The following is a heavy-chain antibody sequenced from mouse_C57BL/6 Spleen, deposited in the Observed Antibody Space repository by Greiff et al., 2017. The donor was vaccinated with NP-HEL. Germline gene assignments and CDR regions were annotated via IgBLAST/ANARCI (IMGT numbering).Heavy chain of an antibody. CDR1: GYTFTGYW. J-gene: IGHJ1*03. CDR2: ILPGSGST. CDR3: ARTYGSSYVWYFDV. V-gene: IGHV1-9*01. D-gene: IGHD1-1*01. Sequence: VQLQQSGAELMKPGASVKLSCKATGYTFTGYWIEWVKQRPGHGLEWIGEILPGSGSTNYNDKFKGKATFTADTSSNTAYMQLSSLTTEDSAIYYCARTYGSSYVWYFDVWGTGTTVTVSS.